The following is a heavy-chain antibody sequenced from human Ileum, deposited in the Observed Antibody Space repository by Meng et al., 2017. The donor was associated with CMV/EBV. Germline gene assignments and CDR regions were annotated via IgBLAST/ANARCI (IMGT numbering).Heavy chain of an antibody. CDR2: IYYNGDT. D-gene: IGHD2-15*01. CDR3: ARSCVLGYCSTTSGGAFDP. V-gene: IGHV4-59*01. Sequence: SETLSLTCTVSGGAIGTYYWHWIRQPPGKGLEWIGNIYYNGDTNYNPSLKSRVIMSVDESKNQFSLNLHSVTAADSAMYYCARSCVLGYCSTTSGGAFDPWGQGTMVT. J-gene: IGHJ5*02. CDR1: GGAIGTYY.